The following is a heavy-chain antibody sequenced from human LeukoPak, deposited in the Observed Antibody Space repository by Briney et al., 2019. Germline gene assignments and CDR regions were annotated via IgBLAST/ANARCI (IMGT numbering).Heavy chain of an antibody. CDR2: ISSSSDI. CDR3: ARGYCSGGGCYSYYYYYYVDV. CDR1: GFTFSSNS. J-gene: IGHJ6*03. V-gene: IGHV3-21*01. Sequence: GGSLRLSCAASGFTFSSNSVNWVRQAPGKGLEWVSSISSSSDIYYADSVKGRFTISRDNAKNSLYLQMNSLRVEDTAVYYCARGYCSGGGCYSYYYYYYVDVWGRGTPVTVSS. D-gene: IGHD2-15*01.